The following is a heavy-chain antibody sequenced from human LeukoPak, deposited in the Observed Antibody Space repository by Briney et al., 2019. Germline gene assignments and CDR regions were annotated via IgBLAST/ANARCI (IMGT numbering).Heavy chain of an antibody. V-gene: IGHV3-11*01. CDR2: ISSSGSTI. Sequence: GGSLRLSCAASGFTFSDYYMSWIRQAPGKGLEWVSYISSSGSTIYYADSVKGRFTISRDNAKNSLYLQMNSLRAEDTAVYYCARVKGRGWLGTDYYGMDVWGQGTTVTVSS. D-gene: IGHD6-19*01. CDR3: ARVKGRGWLGTDYYGMDV. CDR1: GFTFSDYY. J-gene: IGHJ6*02.